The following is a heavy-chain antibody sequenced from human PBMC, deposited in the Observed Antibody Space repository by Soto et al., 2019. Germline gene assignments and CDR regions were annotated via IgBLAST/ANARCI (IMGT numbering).Heavy chain of an antibody. J-gene: IGHJ4*02. D-gene: IGHD6-13*01. CDR1: GFTFSNYA. V-gene: IGHV3-23*01. CDR3: AKAGGAAGTVDYFDY. Sequence: AGGSLRLSCAASGFTFSNYAINWVRQSPGKGLEWVSVISGSAGITYYADSVKGRFTITRDNSKNTLYLQMNSLRAEDTAVYYCAKAGGAAGTVDYFDYWGQGTLVTRLL. CDR2: ISGSAGIT.